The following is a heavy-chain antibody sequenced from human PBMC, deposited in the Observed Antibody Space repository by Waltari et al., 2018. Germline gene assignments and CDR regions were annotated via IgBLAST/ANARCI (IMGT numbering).Heavy chain of an antibody. Sequence: EVQLVESGGVLLQPGGSLRLSCAASGFTFSSYAMSWVRQAPGKRLEWVSESMGRGGRTYYEDSVKGRFTSARDNSKNTLYLQMNSLRAEDTAVYYWAKLPSGGGDYWGQGTLVTVSS. D-gene: IGHD2-15*01. J-gene: IGHJ4*02. CDR3: AKLPSGGGDY. CDR2: SMGRGGRT. CDR1: GFTFSSYA. V-gene: IGHV3-23*04.